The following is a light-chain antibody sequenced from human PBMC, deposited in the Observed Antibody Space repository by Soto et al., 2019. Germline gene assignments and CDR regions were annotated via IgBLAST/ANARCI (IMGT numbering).Light chain of an antibody. J-gene: IGKJ4*01. Sequence: EIVLTQSPATLSLSPGERATLSCRASQSVSSYLAWYQQKPGQAPRLLIYDASNRATGIPARFSGSGSGTGFTLTISSLEPEDFAVYDCQQRSNWPPGLTFGGWTKVDIK. V-gene: IGKV3-11*01. CDR1: QSVSSY. CDR3: QQRSNWPPGLT. CDR2: DAS.